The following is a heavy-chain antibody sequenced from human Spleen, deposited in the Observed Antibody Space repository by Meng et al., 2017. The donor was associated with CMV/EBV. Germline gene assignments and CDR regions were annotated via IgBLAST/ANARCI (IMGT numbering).Heavy chain of an antibody. J-gene: IGHJ4*02. CDR1: GGTFSSYA. D-gene: IGHD6-6*01. Sequence: ASVKVSCKASGGTFSSYAFNWVRQAPGQGLEWMGWINPNSGGTNYAQKFQGRVTMTRDTSISTAYMELSRLRSDDTAVYYCARGVRGQLVPFDYWGQGTLVTVSS. CDR2: INPNSGGT. CDR3: ARGVRGQLVPFDY. V-gene: IGHV1-2*02.